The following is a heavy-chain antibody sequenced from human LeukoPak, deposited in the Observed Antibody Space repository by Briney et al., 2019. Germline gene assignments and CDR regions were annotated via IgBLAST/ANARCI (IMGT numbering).Heavy chain of an antibody. Sequence: GGSLRLSCAASGFIFSDYWMTWVRQAPGKGLEWVANIKQDGSENFYVDSVKGRFTISRDNAKNSLYLQMNSLRAEDTAVYYCARDSEGYRPTDKYYYYYMDVWGKGTTVTISS. D-gene: IGHD4-11*01. CDR1: GFIFSDYW. CDR2: IKQDGSEN. V-gene: IGHV3-7*01. CDR3: ARDSEGYRPTDKYYYYYMDV. J-gene: IGHJ6*03.